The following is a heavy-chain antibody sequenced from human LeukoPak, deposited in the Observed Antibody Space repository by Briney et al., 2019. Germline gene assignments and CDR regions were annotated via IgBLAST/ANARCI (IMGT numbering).Heavy chain of an antibody. V-gene: IGHV3-23*01. CDR3: ANRGSSGWRPFDH. CDR2: IGGSGVST. CDR1: GFTFSNYA. J-gene: IGHJ4*02. D-gene: IGHD6-19*01. Sequence: PGRSLRLSRAASGFTFSNYAMNWVRQAPGKGLEWVSVIGGSGVSTYYADSVKGRFTTSRDNSKNTLYLQMNSLRADDTAVYYCANRGSSGWRPFDHWGPGTQVTVSS.